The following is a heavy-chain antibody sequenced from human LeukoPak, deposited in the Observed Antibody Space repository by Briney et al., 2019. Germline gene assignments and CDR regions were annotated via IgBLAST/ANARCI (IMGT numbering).Heavy chain of an antibody. J-gene: IGHJ4*02. V-gene: IGHV3-48*02. CDR2: ISSTSSTT. CDR1: GFTFTSYS. D-gene: IGHD3-10*01. CDR3: ARSWFGELDFDY. Sequence: GGSLRLSCAASGFTFTSYSMNWVRQAPGKGLEWVSCISSTSSTTYYADSEKGRLTISRDNAKNSLYLHMNSLTDEDTGVYYCARSWFGELDFDYWGQGTLVTVSS.